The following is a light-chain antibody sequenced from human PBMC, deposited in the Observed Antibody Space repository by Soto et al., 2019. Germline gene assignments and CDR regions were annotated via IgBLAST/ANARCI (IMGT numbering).Light chain of an antibody. CDR2: EVS. J-gene: IGLJ1*01. Sequence: QSALTQPASVSGSPGQSITISCTGTSSDVGGYNYVSWYQQHPGKDPKLMIYEVSNRPSGVSNRFSGSKSGNTASLTISGLQAEDEADYYCSSYTSSSPRVFGTGTKVTVL. V-gene: IGLV2-14*01. CDR3: SSYTSSSPRV. CDR1: SSDVGGYNY.